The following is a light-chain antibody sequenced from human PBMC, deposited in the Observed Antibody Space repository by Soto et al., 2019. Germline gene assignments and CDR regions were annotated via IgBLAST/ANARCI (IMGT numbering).Light chain of an antibody. Sequence: QSALTQPASVSGSPGQSITISCTGTSSDVGGYNYVSWYQQHPGKAPKLMIYEVSNRPSRVSNRFSGSKSGNTASLTISGLQTEDEADYYCCSYAGSSTLIFGGGTKLTVL. CDR3: CSYAGSSTLI. CDR1: SSDVGGYNY. V-gene: IGLV2-14*01. J-gene: IGLJ2*01. CDR2: EVS.